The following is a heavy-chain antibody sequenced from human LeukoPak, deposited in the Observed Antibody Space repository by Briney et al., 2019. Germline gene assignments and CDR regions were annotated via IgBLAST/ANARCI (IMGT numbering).Heavy chain of an antibody. CDR2: ISGGGGST. CDR1: GFSFSTYA. V-gene: IGHV3-23*01. Sequence: PGGSLRLSCTASGFSFSTYAMNWVRQAPGKGLEWVSTISGGGGSTFYADSVKGRFTISRDNSKNTLYLQMNSLRAEDTAVYYCAKHDSSGYTAIDYWGQGTLVTVSS. J-gene: IGHJ4*02. D-gene: IGHD3-22*01. CDR3: AKHDSSGYTAIDY.